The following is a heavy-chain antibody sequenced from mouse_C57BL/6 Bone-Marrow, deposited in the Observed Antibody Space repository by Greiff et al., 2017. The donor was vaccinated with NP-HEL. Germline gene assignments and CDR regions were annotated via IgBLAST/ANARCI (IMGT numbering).Heavy chain of an antibody. CDR1: GFTFSDYG. CDR3: ARLLAAMDY. D-gene: IGHD1-1*01. V-gene: IGHV5-17*01. Sequence: EVKLVESGGGLVKPGGSLKLSCAASGFTFSDYGMHWVRQAPVKGLEWVAYISSGSSTIYYADTVKGRFTFSRDNAKNTLFLQMTRLRSEDTAMYYCARLLAAMDYWGQGTSVTVSS. J-gene: IGHJ4*01. CDR2: ISSGSSTI.